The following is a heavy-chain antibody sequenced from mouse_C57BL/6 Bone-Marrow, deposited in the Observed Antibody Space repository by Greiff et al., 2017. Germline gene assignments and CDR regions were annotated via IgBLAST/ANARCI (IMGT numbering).Heavy chain of an antibody. D-gene: IGHD2-2*01. V-gene: IGHV1-81*01. CDR2: LYPRSGNA. J-gene: IGHJ4*01. CDR3: ARERLGSYYAMDY. Sequence: VQLQQSGAELARPGASVKLSCKASGYTFTSSGLSWVKQRTGQGLERIGQLYPRSGNAYYNEKFKGKATLTADKSSSTAYMGLRSLTSEDSAVYFCARERLGSYYAMDYWGQGTSVTGAS. CDR1: GYTFTSSG.